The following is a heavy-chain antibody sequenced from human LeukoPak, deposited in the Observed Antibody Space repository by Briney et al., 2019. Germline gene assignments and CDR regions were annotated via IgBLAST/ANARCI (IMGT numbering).Heavy chain of an antibody. CDR2: INHSGST. CDR1: GFTFSSYA. CDR3: ARGRSPLWFGELFD. D-gene: IGHD3-10*01. J-gene: IGHJ4*02. V-gene: IGHV4-34*01. Sequence: PGGSLRLSCAASGFTFSSYAMSWVRQPPGKGLEWIGEINHSGSTNYNPSLKSRVTISVDTSKNQFSLKLSSVTAADTAVYYCARGRSPLWFGELFDWGQGTLVTVSS.